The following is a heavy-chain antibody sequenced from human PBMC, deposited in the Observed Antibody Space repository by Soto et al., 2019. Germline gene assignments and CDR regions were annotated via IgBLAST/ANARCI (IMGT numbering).Heavy chain of an antibody. Sequence: WGSLRLSCAASGFDFSSYAMSWFRQAPGKGLECISLISGTGVPSLYAESVKGRFAVTRDNSKDTLFLEMNNLRVDDTAIYYCAKSFGSSSSCLFLWVDPWGQGNLVTGFS. CDR1: GFDFSSYA. V-gene: IGHV3-23*01. J-gene: IGHJ5*02. CDR3: AKSFGSSSSCLFLWVDP. CDR2: ISGTGVPS. D-gene: IGHD2-2*01.